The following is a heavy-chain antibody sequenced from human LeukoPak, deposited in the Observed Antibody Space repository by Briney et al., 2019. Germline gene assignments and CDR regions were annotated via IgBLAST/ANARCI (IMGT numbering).Heavy chain of an antibody. J-gene: IGHJ4*02. D-gene: IGHD3-3*01. V-gene: IGHV4-34*01. CDR2: INHSGST. CDR3: ARHSAYYDFWSGYHDY. Sequence: SETLSLTCAVYGGSFSGYYWSWIRQPPGKGLEWIGEINHSGSTNYNPSLKSRVTISVDTSKNQFSLKLSSVTAADTAVYYCARHSAYYDFWSGYHDYWGQGTLVTVSS. CDR1: GGSFSGYY.